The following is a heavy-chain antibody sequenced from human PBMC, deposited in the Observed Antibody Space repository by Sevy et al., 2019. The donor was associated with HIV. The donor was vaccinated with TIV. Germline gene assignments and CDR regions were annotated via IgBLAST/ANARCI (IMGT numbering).Heavy chain of an antibody. D-gene: IGHD6-19*01. CDR2: ISGSGGST. V-gene: IGHV3-23*01. J-gene: IGHJ3*02. CDR1: GFTFSSYA. Sequence: GGSLRLSCAASGFTFSSYAMSWVRQAPWKGLEWVSAISGSGGSTYYADSVKGRFTISRDNSKNTLYLQMNSLRAEDTAVYYCAKDDRIAVAGLIAFDIWGQGTMVTVSS. CDR3: AKDDRIAVAGLIAFDI.